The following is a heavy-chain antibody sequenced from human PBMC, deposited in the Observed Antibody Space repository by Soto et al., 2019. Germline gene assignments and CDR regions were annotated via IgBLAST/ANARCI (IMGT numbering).Heavy chain of an antibody. CDR2: MSYDGTTK. CDR1: GFIFSNYV. D-gene: IGHD3-10*01. Sequence: QVQLVESGGGVVQPGRSLRLSCAASGFIFSNYVMYWVRQAPRKGLERVAFMSYDGTTKSYADSVKGRFTISRDNSQNTLYLQMNSLRPEDTGVYYCAREVLWSRYFDYWGQGTLVTVSS. CDR3: AREVLWSRYFDY. V-gene: IGHV3-30-3*01. J-gene: IGHJ4*02.